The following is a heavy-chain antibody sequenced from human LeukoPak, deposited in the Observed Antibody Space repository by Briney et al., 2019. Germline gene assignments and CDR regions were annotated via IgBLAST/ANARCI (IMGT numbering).Heavy chain of an antibody. V-gene: IGHV3-23*01. D-gene: IGHD6-19*01. CDR2: VSGSGGST. J-gene: IGHJ4*02. Sequence: PGGSLRLSCAASGFTFSSYSMNWVRQAPGKGLEWVSVVSGSGGSTDYADFVKGRFTISRDNSKNTLCLQMNSLRAEDTAVYYCAKEKGAVAGTADYWGQGTLVTVSS. CDR3: AKEKGAVAGTADY. CDR1: GFTFSSYS.